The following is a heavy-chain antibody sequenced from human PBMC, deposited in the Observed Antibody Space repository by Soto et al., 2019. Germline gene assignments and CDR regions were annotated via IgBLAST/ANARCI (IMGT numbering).Heavy chain of an antibody. J-gene: IGHJ4*02. CDR1: GFTVSSNY. D-gene: IGHD6-6*01. Sequence: GGSLRLSCAAAGFTVSSNYMSWVRQAPGKGLEWVLVIYSCDSAYFADSVKGRFTISRDNSKNTLYLQMTRLGVEDSAVYYCARFRTLYTSTSPFDYWGRGTLVTVSS. V-gene: IGHV3-66*01. CDR3: ARFRTLYTSTSPFDY. CDR2: IYSCDSA.